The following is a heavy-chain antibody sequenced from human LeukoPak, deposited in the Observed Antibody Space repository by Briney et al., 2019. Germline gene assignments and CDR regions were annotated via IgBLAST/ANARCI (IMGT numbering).Heavy chain of an antibody. D-gene: IGHD1-7*01. CDR1: GFTFSSYA. CDR2: ISYDGSNK. Sequence: HPGGSLRLSCAASGFTFSSYAMHWVRQAPGKGLEWVAVISYDGSNKYYADSVKGRFTISRDNSKNTLYLQMNSLRAEDTAVYYCARDSLRITGTIGYWGQGTLVTVSS. V-gene: IGHV3-30-3*01. J-gene: IGHJ4*02. CDR3: ARDSLRITGTIGY.